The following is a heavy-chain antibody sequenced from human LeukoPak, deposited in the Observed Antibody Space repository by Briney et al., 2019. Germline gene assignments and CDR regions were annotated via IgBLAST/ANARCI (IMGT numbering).Heavy chain of an antibody. Sequence: GGSLRLSCAASGFTVSSNYMSWVRQAPGKGLEWVSIIYSGGSTYYADSVKGRFTISRDNAKNSLYLQMNSLRAEDTAVYYCAREVVEECSGGSCPRGYYGMDVWGQGTTVTVSS. D-gene: IGHD2-15*01. CDR3: AREVVEECSGGSCPRGYYGMDV. CDR1: GFTVSSNY. CDR2: IYSGGST. V-gene: IGHV3-53*01. J-gene: IGHJ6*02.